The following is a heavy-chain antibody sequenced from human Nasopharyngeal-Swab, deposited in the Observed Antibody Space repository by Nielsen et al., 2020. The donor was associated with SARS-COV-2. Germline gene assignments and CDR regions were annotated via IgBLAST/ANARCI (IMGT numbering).Heavy chain of an antibody. J-gene: IGHJ6*02. CDR2: IYYSGST. CDR3: ARWRNRRGYSYALGSYCGMDV. V-gene: IGHV4-59*01. Sequence: SETLSLTCTVSGCSISSYYWSWIRQPPGKGLEWIGYIYYSGSTNYNPSLKSRVTISVDTSKNQFSLKLSSVTAADTAVYYCARWRNRRGYSYALGSYCGMDVWGQGTTVTVSS. D-gene: IGHD5-18*01. CDR1: GCSISSYY.